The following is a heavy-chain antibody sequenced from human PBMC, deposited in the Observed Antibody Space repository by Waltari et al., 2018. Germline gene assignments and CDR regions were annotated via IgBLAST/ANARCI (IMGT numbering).Heavy chain of an antibody. CDR1: GFTVRSNY. D-gene: IGHD3-16*02. V-gene: IGHV3-66*02. Sequence: EVQLVESGGGLVQPGGSLRLSCAASGFTVRSNYMSWVRQAPGKGLEWVSVIYSGGSTYYADSVKGRFTISRDNSKNTLYLQMNSLRAEDTAVYYCARDSRGLSYAFDIWGQGTMVTVSS. CDR2: IYSGGST. CDR3: ARDSRGLSYAFDI. J-gene: IGHJ3*02.